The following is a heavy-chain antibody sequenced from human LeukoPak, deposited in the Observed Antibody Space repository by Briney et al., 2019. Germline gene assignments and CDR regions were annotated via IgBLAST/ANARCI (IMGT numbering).Heavy chain of an antibody. CDR2: IIPILGIA. D-gene: IGHD6-6*01. Sequence: ASVKVSCKASGGTFSSYAISWVRQAPGQGLEWMGRIIPILGIANYAQKFQGRVTITADKSTSTAYMELSSLRSKDTAVYYCARGAIYGSSSIDYWGQGTLVTVSS. CDR1: GGTFSSYA. V-gene: IGHV1-69*04. CDR3: ARGAIYGSSSIDY. J-gene: IGHJ4*02.